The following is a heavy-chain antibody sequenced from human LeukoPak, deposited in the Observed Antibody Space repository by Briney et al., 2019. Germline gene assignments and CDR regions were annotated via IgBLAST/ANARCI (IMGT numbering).Heavy chain of an antibody. Sequence: PSETLSLTCTVSGGSISTSNYYWGWIRQPPGKGLEWIGNIFYSGSTYYSPSLRSRVTISLDTSRNQFSLKLSSVTAADTAVYYCARGVVIAPQTFDYWGQGTLVTVSS. D-gene: IGHD2-21*01. CDR3: ARGVVIAPQTFDY. V-gene: IGHV4-39*07. CDR1: GGSISTSNYY. CDR2: IFYSGST. J-gene: IGHJ4*02.